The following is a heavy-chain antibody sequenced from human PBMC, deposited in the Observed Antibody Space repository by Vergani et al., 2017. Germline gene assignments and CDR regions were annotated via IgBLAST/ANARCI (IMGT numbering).Heavy chain of an antibody. CDR2: IYYSGST. CDR3: ARVELADGDYGGYLGTSFDY. CDR1: GGSISSGGYY. J-gene: IGHJ4*02. Sequence: QVQLQESGPGLVKPSQTLSLTCTVSGGSISSGGYYWSWIRQHPGKGLDWIGYIYYSGSTYYNPSLKSRVTISISTSKNQFPLKLSSVTAADTAVYCCARVELADGDYGGYLGTSFDYWGQGTLVTVSS. V-gene: IGHV4-31*03. D-gene: IGHD4-17*01.